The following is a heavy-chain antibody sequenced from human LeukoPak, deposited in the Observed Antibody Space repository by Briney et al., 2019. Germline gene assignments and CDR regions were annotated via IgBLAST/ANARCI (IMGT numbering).Heavy chain of an antibody. CDR2: INHSGST. Sequence: SSETLSLTCAVYGGSFSGYYWSWIRQPPGKRLEWIGEINHSGSTNYNPSLKSRVTISVDTSKNQFSLKLSSVTAADTAVYYCARGRAFPSGIAAAGKGDYWGQGTLVTVSS. CDR3: ARGRAFPSGIAAAGKGDY. V-gene: IGHV4-34*01. D-gene: IGHD6-13*01. J-gene: IGHJ4*02. CDR1: GGSFSGYY.